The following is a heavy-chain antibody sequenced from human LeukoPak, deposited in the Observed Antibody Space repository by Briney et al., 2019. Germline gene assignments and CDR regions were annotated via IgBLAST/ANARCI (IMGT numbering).Heavy chain of an antibody. J-gene: IGHJ4*02. CDR3: ARSPMYNWNDVYFFDY. V-gene: IGHV4-39*01. Sequence: SETLSLTCTVSGGSISSSSYYWGWIRQPPGKGLEWIGSIYYTGSTYYNPSLKSRVTIFVDTSKNQFSLKLSSVTAADTAVYYCARSPMYNWNDVYFFDYWGQGTLVTVSS. CDR1: GGSISSSSYY. D-gene: IGHD1-1*01. CDR2: IYYTGST.